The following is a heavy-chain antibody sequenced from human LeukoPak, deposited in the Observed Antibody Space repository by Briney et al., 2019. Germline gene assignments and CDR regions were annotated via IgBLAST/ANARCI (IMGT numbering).Heavy chain of an antibody. Sequence: QPGGSLRLSCAASGFTFSSYAMHWVRQAPGKGLEWVAVISYDGSNKYYADSVKGRFTISRDNSKNTLYLQMNSLRAEDTAMYYCARGILATNWGQGTLVTVSS. V-gene: IGHV3-30-3*01. CDR3: ARGILATN. CDR1: GFTFSSYA. CDR2: ISYDGSNK. D-gene: IGHD2-8*01. J-gene: IGHJ4*02.